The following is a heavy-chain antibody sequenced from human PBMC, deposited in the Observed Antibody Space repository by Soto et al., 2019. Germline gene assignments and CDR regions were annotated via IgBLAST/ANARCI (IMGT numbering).Heavy chain of an antibody. D-gene: IGHD5-12*01. CDR1: GFTFSNYA. V-gene: IGHV3-23*01. CDR3: AKDSGSSWLFDY. Sequence: EVQLLESGGGLVQPGGSLRLSCAVSGFTFSNYAMSWVRQAPGKGLEWGSVISGSGGSTFYADSVKGRFTISRDNSKKTLHLQMNSLRAEDTAVYYCAKDSGSSWLFDYWGQGTLVAVSS. J-gene: IGHJ4*02. CDR2: ISGSGGST.